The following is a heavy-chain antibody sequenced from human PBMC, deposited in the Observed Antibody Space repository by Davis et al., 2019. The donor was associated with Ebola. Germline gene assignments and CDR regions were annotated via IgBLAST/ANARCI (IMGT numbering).Heavy chain of an antibody. CDR1: GFTVSSNY. J-gene: IGHJ6*02. D-gene: IGHD3-3*01. V-gene: IGHV3-66*01. Sequence: GESLKISCAASGFTVSSNYMSWVRQAPGKGLEWVSVIYSGGSTYYADSVKGRFTISRDNSKNTLYLQMNSLRAEDTAVYYCARDQWVLRFLEWLSYGMDVWGQGTTVTVSS. CDR3: ARDQWVLRFLEWLSYGMDV. CDR2: IYSGGST.